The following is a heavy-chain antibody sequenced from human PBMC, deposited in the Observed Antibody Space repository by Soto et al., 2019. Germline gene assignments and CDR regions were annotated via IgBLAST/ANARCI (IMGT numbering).Heavy chain of an antibody. Sequence: QVQLQESGPGLVKPSQTLSLTCTVSGDSIRSGDYYWNWIRQHPGKGLEWIGYIYYIGSTYYNPSPKSRVTLSVDTSKNQFSLKLSSVTAADTAVYYCARLYCSGGSCYSEGGWFDPWGQGTLVTVSS. CDR2: IYYIGST. D-gene: IGHD2-15*01. CDR3: ARLYCSGGSCYSEGGWFDP. CDR1: GDSIRSGDYY. J-gene: IGHJ5*02. V-gene: IGHV4-31*03.